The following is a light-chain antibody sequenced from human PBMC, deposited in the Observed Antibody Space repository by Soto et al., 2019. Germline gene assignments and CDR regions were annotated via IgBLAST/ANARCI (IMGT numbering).Light chain of an antibody. Sequence: EIVLTQSPATLSMSPGERANLSCRASQSVSTYLAWYQQKPGQAPRLLIFDASNRASGIPSRFSGSGSGTNFTLTISRLEPEDFAVYFCQQRSHWPPLTFGGGTKVEIK. CDR1: QSVSTY. V-gene: IGKV3-11*01. J-gene: IGKJ4*01. CDR2: DAS. CDR3: QQRSHWPPLT.